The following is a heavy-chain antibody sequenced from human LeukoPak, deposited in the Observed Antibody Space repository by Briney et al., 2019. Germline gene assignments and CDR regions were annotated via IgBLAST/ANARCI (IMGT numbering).Heavy chain of an antibody. CDR1: GDSVSSNSAA. CDR3: ARDGGPVAGTPAMEAFDI. CDR2: TYYRSKWYN. V-gene: IGHV6-1*01. Sequence: SQTLSLTCAISGDSVSSNSAAWNWIRQSPSRGLEWLGRTYYRSKWYNDYAVSVKSRITINPDTSKNQFSLQLNSVTPEDTAVYYCARDGGPVAGTPAMEAFDIWGQGTMVTVSS. D-gene: IGHD6-19*01. J-gene: IGHJ3*02.